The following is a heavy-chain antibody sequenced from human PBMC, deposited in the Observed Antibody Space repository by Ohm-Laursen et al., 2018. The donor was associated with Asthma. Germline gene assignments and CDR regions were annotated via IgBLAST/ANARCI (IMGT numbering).Heavy chain of an antibody. Sequence: SLRLSCAASGFSVSNNYMSWVRQAPGTGLEWVSVLYASGATYYADSVNGRFTVSRDDSKNTLYLQMNSLRPDDTAVYYCARDVMEWYLPAFDFWGQGTLVTVSS. CDR1: GFSVSNNY. CDR2: LYASGAT. D-gene: IGHD3-3*01. V-gene: IGHV3-66*03. J-gene: IGHJ4*02. CDR3: ARDVMEWYLPAFDF.